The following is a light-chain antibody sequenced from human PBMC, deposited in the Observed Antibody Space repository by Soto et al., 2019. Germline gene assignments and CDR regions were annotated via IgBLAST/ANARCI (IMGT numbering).Light chain of an antibody. Sequence: DIQLTQSPSSLSASVGDRVTITCRASQDIRSALGWYQQKPGKAPKLLIYKASNLGGGVPSRFSGDGSGTEFTLTISSLQPEDSATYYCQQYNSYSSFGPGTKVDI. CDR1: QDIRSA. CDR2: KAS. J-gene: IGKJ3*01. V-gene: IGKV1-5*03. CDR3: QQYNSYSS.